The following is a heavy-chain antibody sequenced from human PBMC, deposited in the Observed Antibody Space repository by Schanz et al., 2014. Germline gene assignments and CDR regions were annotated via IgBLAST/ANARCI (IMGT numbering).Heavy chain of an antibody. V-gene: IGHV4-59*11. CDR2: IYYSGST. CDR3: YGMDV. Sequence: QVQLQESGPGLVKPSESLSLTCTVSGASISSHYWTWIRQPPGKGLEWIGYIYYSGSTTYNPSLKSRVTISIDTPKNQFSLRLTSVTAADTAVYYCYGMDVWGQGTTVTVSS. CDR1: GASISSHY. J-gene: IGHJ6*02.